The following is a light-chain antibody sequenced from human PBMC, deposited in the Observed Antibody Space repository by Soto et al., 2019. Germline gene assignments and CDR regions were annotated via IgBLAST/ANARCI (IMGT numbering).Light chain of an antibody. J-gene: IGLJ3*02. CDR3: SSYTTNNTLV. CDR2: HVT. CDR1: TGDVGGYDS. V-gene: IGLV2-14*01. Sequence: QSALTQPASVSGSPGQSITISCTGTTGDVGGYDSVSWFQQHPAKAPKLMIYHVTDRPSGVSDRFSGSKSGNTASLTISGLRAEDEADYYCSSYTTNNTLVFGGGTKVTVL.